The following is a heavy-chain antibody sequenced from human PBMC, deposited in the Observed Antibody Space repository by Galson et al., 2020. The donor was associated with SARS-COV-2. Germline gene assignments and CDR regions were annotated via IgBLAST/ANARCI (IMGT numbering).Heavy chain of an antibody. CDR1: GFTFSSYA. CDR3: AKDALSSGYSSGWFDY. J-gene: IGHJ4*02. Sequence: GESLKISCAASGFTFSSYAMSWVRQAPGKGLEWVSGISGSGGSTYYADSVKGRFTISRDNSKNTLYLQMDSLRAEDTAVYYCAKDALSSGYSSGWFDYWGQGTLVTVS. CDR2: ISGSGGST. D-gene: IGHD6-19*01. V-gene: IGHV3-23*01.